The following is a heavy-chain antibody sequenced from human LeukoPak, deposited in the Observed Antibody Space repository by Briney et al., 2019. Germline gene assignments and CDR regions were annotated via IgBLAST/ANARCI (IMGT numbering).Heavy chain of an antibody. J-gene: IGHJ4*02. V-gene: IGHV4-59*01. CDR2: IYYSGST. CDR1: GGSISSYY. CDR3: ARGAGTYYDFWSGYYDGYYFDY. D-gene: IGHD3-3*01. Sequence: SETLSLTCTVSGGSISSYYWSWIRQPPGKGLEWIGYIYYSGSTNYNPSLKSRVTISVDTSKNQFSLKLSSVTAADTAVYYCARGAGTYYDFWSGYYDGYYFDYWGQGTLVTVSS.